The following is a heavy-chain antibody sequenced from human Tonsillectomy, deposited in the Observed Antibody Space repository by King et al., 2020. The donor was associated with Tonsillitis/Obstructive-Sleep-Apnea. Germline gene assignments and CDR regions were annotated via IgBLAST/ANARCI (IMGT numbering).Heavy chain of an antibody. CDR1: GGSISSGAYY. V-gene: IGHV4-31*03. CDR3: ARVPADVLVVPAEQDYFSMDV. D-gene: IGHD2-2*01. CDR2: IYYSGST. J-gene: IGHJ6*02. Sequence: VQLQESGPGLVKPSQTLSLTCTVSGGSISSGAYYWSWIRQHPGKGLEWIGYIYYSGSTYYNPSLKSRVTISVDTSKNQFSLKLNSVIAADTAVYYCARVPADVLVVPAEQDYFSMDVWGQGTTVTVSS.